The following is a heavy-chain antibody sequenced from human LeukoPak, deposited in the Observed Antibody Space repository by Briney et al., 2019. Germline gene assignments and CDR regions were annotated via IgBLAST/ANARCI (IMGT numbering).Heavy chain of an antibody. CDR3: ARDRAAAGGLSFDY. D-gene: IGHD6-13*01. V-gene: IGHV1-2*02. CDR1: GYTFIGYY. Sequence: GASVKVSCKASGYTFIGYYMHWVRQAPGQGLEWMGWINLNSGGTKYAQKFQGRVTMTRDTSITTAYMELSRLRSDDTAVYYCARDRAAAGGLSFDYWGQGTLATVSS. J-gene: IGHJ4*02. CDR2: INLNSGGT.